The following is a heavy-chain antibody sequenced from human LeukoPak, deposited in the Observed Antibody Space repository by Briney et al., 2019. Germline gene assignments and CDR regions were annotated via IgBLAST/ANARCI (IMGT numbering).Heavy chain of an antibody. Sequence: SETLSLTCTVSGGSISSYYWNWIRQPPGKGLEWIGYIYYSGSTNYNPSLKSRVTMSVDTSKNQFSLKLSSVTAADTAVYYCARRGSYSYYFDQWGQGTLVTVSS. CDR1: GGSISSYY. CDR2: IYYSGST. V-gene: IGHV4-59*01. D-gene: IGHD1-26*01. J-gene: IGHJ4*02. CDR3: ARRGSYSYYFDQ.